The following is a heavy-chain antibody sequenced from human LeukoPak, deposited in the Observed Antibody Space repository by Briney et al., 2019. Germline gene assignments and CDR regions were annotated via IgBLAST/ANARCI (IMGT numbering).Heavy chain of an antibody. J-gene: IGHJ4*02. CDR3: ANLRIAAAGTVLQFDY. D-gene: IGHD6-13*01. CDR1: GFTFDDYA. Sequence: QPGGSLRLSCAASGFTFDDYAMSWVRQAPGKGLEWVSAISGSGGSTYYADSVKGRFTISRDNSKNTLYLQMNSLRAEDTAVYYCANLRIAAAGTVLQFDYWGQGTLVTVSS. V-gene: IGHV3-23*01. CDR2: ISGSGGST.